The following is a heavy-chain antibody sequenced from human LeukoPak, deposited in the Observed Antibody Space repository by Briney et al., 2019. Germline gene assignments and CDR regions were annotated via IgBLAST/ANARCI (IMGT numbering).Heavy chain of an antibody. D-gene: IGHD2-15*01. CDR2: IYHDGST. V-gene: IGHV4-39*01. CDR3: ARRAHVGEPAA. J-gene: IGHJ5*02. CDR1: GGSLSSSSYY. Sequence: SETLSLTCAVSGGSLSSSSYYWAWIRPPPGKGLEWIGSIYHDGSTYSNPSLDGRVTISVHTSKNQFSLKLTSVTAADTAMYHCARRAHVGEPAAWGQGALVTVSS.